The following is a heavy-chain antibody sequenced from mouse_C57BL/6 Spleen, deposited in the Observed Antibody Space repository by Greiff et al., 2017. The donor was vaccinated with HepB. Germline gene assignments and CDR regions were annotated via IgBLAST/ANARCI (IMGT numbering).Heavy chain of an antibody. CDR2: IYPGDGDT. CDR3: ARGGYYYGSSYLFDY. Sequence: QVQLQQSGAELVKPGASVKISCKASGYAFSSYWMNWVKQRPGKGLEWIGQIYPGDGDTNYNGKFKGKATLTADKSSSTAYMQLSSLTSEDSAVYFCARGGYYYGSSYLFDYWGQGTTLTVSS. D-gene: IGHD1-1*01. CDR1: GYAFSSYW. J-gene: IGHJ2*01. V-gene: IGHV1-80*01.